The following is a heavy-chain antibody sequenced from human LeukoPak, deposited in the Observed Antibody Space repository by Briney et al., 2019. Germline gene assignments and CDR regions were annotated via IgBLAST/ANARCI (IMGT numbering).Heavy chain of an antibody. CDR3: AKEEYYYDSSGYYDY. CDR2: ISGSGGST. CDR1: GFTFRSYA. Sequence: AGGSLRLSFAASGFTFRSYAMSWVRQAPGKGLEWVSPISGSGGSTYYADSVKGRFTISRDNSKNTLYLQMNSLRAEDTAVCYCAKEEYYYDSSGYYDYWGQGTLVTVSS. J-gene: IGHJ4*02. V-gene: IGHV3-23*01. D-gene: IGHD3-22*01.